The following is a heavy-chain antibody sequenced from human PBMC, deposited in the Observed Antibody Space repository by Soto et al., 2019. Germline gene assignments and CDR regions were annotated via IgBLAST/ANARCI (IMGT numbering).Heavy chain of an antibody. D-gene: IGHD2-15*01. Sequence: VSLKISCKGSGYSFTSYWISWVRQMPGKGLEWMGRIDPSDSYTNYSPSFQGHVTISADKSISTAYLQWSSLKASDTAMYYCAREHEYCSGGSCYSDWFDPWGQGTLVTVSS. J-gene: IGHJ5*02. V-gene: IGHV5-10-1*01. CDR1: GYSFTSYW. CDR2: IDPSDSYT. CDR3: AREHEYCSGGSCYSDWFDP.